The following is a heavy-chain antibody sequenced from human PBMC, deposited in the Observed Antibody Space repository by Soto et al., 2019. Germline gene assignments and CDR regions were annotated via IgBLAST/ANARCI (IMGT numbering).Heavy chain of an antibody. V-gene: IGHV1-18*01. CDR2: ISGYNGNT. J-gene: IGHJ4*02. Sequence: QVQLVQSGAEVEKPGASVKVSCKASGYTFISYSITWVRQAPGQGLEWMGWISGYNGNTNYAQSIQGRATMTTDTSTTTAYMELWSLRSDDTAVYYCARGPGLYSGSYYLDYWGQGPLVTVSS. D-gene: IGHD1-26*01. CDR3: ARGPGLYSGSYYLDY. CDR1: GYTFISYS.